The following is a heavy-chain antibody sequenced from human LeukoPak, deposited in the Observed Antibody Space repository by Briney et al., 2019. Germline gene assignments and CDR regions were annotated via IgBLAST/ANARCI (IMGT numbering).Heavy chain of an antibody. CDR3: ANPYGRYYYYGMDV. Sequence: GGSLRLSCAASGFTFSSYAMSWVRQAPGKGLEWVSAISGSGGSTYYADSVKGRFTISRDNSKNTLYLQMNSLRAEDTAVYYCANPYGRYYYYGMDVWGQGPPVTVSS. D-gene: IGHD4-17*01. V-gene: IGHV3-23*01. J-gene: IGHJ6*02. CDR1: GFTFSSYA. CDR2: ISGSGGST.